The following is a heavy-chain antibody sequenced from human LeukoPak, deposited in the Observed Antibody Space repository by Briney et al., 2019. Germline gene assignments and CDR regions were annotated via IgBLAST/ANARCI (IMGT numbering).Heavy chain of an antibody. V-gene: IGHV4-59*01. CDR1: GGSISSYY. D-gene: IGHD1-26*01. Sequence: SETLSLTCTVSGGSISSYYWSWIRQPPGKGLEWIGYVYYSGSTSYNPSLKSRVTISVDTSKNHFSLKLTSVTAADTAVYYCARVTSGSYYGFDYWGQGTLVTVSS. CDR2: VYYSGST. CDR3: ARVTSGSYYGFDY. J-gene: IGHJ4*02.